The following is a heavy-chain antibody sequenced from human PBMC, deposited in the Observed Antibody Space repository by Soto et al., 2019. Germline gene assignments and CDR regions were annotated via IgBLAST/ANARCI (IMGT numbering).Heavy chain of an antibody. J-gene: IGHJ4*02. CDR2: ISSDGKSE. Sequence: GGSLSLSCAASGFTFSTYGMHWVRQPPGKGLEWVAVISSDGKSEHYADPVKGRFSISRDNSKNTLSLQMNSLRVEDTAVYYCAKTITTYSGDSRGRGALVDYWGQGTLVTVSS. CDR1: GFTFSTYG. D-gene: IGHD3-22*01. V-gene: IGHV3-30*18. CDR3: AKTITTYSGDSRGRGALVDY.